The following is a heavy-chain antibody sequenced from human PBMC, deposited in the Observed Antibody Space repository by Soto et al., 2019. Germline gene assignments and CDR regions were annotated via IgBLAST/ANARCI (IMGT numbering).Heavy chain of an antibody. Sequence: ASVKVSCKASGYTFASYGISWVRQAPGQGLEWMGWISAYNGNTKYSQKFQGRVTFAGDTSASTAYMELGSLTSEDTAVYYCARDDCSGGSCYPPTGAFDIWGQGTMVTVSS. D-gene: IGHD2-15*01. CDR3: ARDDCSGGSCYPPTGAFDI. CDR1: GYTFASYG. CDR2: ISAYNGNT. V-gene: IGHV1-18*01. J-gene: IGHJ3*02.